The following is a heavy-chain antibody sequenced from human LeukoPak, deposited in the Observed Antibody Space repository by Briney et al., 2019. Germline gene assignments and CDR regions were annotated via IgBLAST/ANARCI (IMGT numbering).Heavy chain of an antibody. CDR2: IYHSGST. V-gene: IGHV4-4*02. D-gene: IGHD3-3*01. CDR1: GGSISSSNW. CDR3: ARSSYDFWSGYSGQTYYFDY. J-gene: IGHJ4*02. Sequence: PSGTLSLTCAVSGGSISSSNWWSWVRQPPGKGLEWIGEIYHSGSTNYNPSLKSRVTISVDKSKNQFSLKLSSVTAADTAVYYCARSSYDFWSGYSGQTYYFDYWGQGTLVTVSS.